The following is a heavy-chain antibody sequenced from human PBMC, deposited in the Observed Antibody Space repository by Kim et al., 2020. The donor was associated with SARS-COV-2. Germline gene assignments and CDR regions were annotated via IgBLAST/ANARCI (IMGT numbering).Heavy chain of an antibody. CDR3: ARDLFESSGFLSVAFDM. CDR2: NVPVAGTA. J-gene: IGHJ3*02. CDR1: GDSFSSYI. D-gene: IGHD3-22*01. Sequence: SVKVSCKASGDSFSSYIISWVRQAPGQGLEWMGRNVPVAGTAKYAQKFQGRLRITAEESSTTTYMELTNLGSEDTAMYYCARDLFESSGFLSVAFDMWRQGTRVTVIS. V-gene: IGHV1-69*08.